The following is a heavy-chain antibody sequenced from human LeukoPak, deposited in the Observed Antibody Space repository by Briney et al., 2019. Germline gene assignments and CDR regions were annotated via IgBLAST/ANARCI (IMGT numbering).Heavy chain of an antibody. J-gene: IGHJ5*02. V-gene: IGHV4-34*01. D-gene: IGHD4-17*01. Sequence: SETLSLTCAVYGGSFSGYYWSWIRQPPGKGLEWIGEINHSGSTNYNPSPKSRVTISVDTSKNQFSLKLSSVTAADTAVYYCARGFSDYVSRTMFDPWGQGTLVTVSS. CDR3: ARGFSDYVSRTMFDP. CDR1: GGSFSGYY. CDR2: INHSGST.